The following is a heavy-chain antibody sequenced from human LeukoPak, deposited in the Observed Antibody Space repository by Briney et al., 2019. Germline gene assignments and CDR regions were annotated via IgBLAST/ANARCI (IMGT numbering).Heavy chain of an antibody. CDR2: ILYDGSNK. CDR3: VRDRGYYGDY. V-gene: IGHV3-33*01. Sequence: GGSLRLSCAASGFTFSSYGMHWVRQAPGKGLEWVAIILYDGSNKYYADSVKGRFTISRDNSKNTLNLQMNSLRAEDTAVYYCVRDRGYYGDYWGQGTLVTVSS. D-gene: IGHD3-3*01. J-gene: IGHJ4*02. CDR1: GFTFSSYG.